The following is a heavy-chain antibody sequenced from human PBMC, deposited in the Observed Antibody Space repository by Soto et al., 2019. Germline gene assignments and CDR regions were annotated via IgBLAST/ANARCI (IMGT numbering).Heavy chain of an antibody. CDR1: GGSISSGGYY. CDR3: ASYYYGSGMALRTFDY. V-gene: IGHV4-31*03. CDR2: IYYSGST. J-gene: IGHJ4*02. Sequence: TLSLTCTVSGGSISSGGYYWSWIRQHPGKGLEWIGYIYYSGSTYYNPSLKSRVTISVDTSKNQFSLKLSSVTAADTAVYYCASYYYGSGMALRTFDYWGQGTLVTVSS. D-gene: IGHD3-10*01.